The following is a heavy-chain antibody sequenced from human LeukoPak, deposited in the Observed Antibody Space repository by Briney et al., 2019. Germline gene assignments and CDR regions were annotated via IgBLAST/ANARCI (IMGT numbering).Heavy chain of an antibody. CDR2: VYSGGGT. Sequence: GGSLRLSCIVSGFTFNRCWMNWVRQAPGKGLEWVSVVYSGGGTYYADSVKGRFTISRDNSKNTLYLQMNSLRAEDTAVYYCARGVVAGTPPVDYWGQGTLVTVSS. J-gene: IGHJ4*02. V-gene: IGHV3-53*01. D-gene: IGHD6-19*01. CDR1: GFTFNRCW. CDR3: ARGVVAGTPPVDY.